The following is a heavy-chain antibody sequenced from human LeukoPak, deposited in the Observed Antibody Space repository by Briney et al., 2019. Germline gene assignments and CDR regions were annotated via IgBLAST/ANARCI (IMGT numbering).Heavy chain of an antibody. D-gene: IGHD1-20*01. CDR1: GGSISSSSYY. V-gene: IGHV4-39*01. CDR3: AGHLRYSWNFDY. CDR2: IYYSGST. J-gene: IGHJ4*02. Sequence: SETLSLTCTVSGGSISSSSYYWGWIRQPPGKGLEWFGSIYYSGSTYYNPSLKSRVTISVDTSKNQFSLKLSSVTAADTAVYYCAGHLRYSWNFDYWGQGTLVTVSS.